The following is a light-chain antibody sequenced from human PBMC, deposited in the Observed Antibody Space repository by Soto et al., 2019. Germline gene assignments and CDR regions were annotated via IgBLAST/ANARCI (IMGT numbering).Light chain of an antibody. CDR1: QDISND. CDR2: DAS. V-gene: IGKV1-33*01. CDR3: QQYDNLPPP. Sequence: DIQMTQSPSSLSASVGDRVTITCQASQDISNDLNWYQQKPGKAPKLLIYDASNLETGVPSRYSVSGSGTDFTFTISSLQPADIATYYCQQYDNLPPPFGQGTRLAIK. J-gene: IGKJ5*01.